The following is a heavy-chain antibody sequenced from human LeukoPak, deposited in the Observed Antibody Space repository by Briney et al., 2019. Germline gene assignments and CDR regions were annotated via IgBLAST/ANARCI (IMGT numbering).Heavy chain of an antibody. Sequence: ASVKVSCKASGYTFTSYGISWVRQAPGQGLEWMGWISAYNGNTNYAQKLQGRVTMTTDTSTSTAYMELRSLRSDDTAVYYCARDQGRPDYYDSSGYYIDYWGQGTLVTVSS. J-gene: IGHJ4*02. D-gene: IGHD3-22*01. V-gene: IGHV1-18*01. CDR1: GYTFTSYG. CDR3: ARDQGRPDYYDSSGYYIDY. CDR2: ISAYNGNT.